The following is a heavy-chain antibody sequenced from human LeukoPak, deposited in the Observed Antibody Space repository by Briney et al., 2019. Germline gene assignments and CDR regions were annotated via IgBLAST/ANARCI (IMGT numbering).Heavy chain of an antibody. CDR2: IRSKAYGGTT. V-gene: IGHV3-49*04. CDR3: TRGRGAARELYYYYMDV. CDR1: GFTFGDYA. D-gene: IGHD1-7*01. J-gene: IGHJ6*03. Sequence: GGSLRLSCTASGFTFGDYAMSWVRQAPGKGLEWVGFIRSKAYGGTTEYAASVKGRFTISRDDSKSIAYLQMNSLKTEDTAVYYCTRGRGAARELYYYYMDVWGKGTTVTVSS.